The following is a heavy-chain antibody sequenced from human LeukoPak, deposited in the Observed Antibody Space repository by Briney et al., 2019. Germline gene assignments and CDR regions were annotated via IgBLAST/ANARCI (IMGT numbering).Heavy chain of an antibody. CDR3: ARGQKDNGVSSSWYYYGMDV. D-gene: IGHD6-13*01. CDR2: MNPNSGNT. CDR1: GYTFTSSD. Sequence: ASVKVSCKASGYTFTSSDINWVRQATGEGLEWMGWMNPNSGNTDYAQKFQGRITMTRNTSINTAYMELSSLRSEDTAVYYCARGQKDNGVSSSWYYYGMDVRGQGTTVTVSS. V-gene: IGHV1-8*01. J-gene: IGHJ6*02.